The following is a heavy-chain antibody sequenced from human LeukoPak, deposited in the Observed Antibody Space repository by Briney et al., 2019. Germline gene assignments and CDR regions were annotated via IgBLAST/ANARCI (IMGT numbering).Heavy chain of an antibody. CDR2: IYPGDSDT. CDR1: GYDFTTDW. Sequence: GASLKISCKGSGYDFTTDWIAWVRPMPGKGLEWMGIIYPGDSDTRYSPSFQGQVTISADTSITTAYLQWSSLKASDTAMYYCARSDQLRWFGDRRRPYYYGLGVWGPGTTVTVSS. CDR3: ARSDQLRWFGDRRRPYYYGLGV. V-gene: IGHV5-51*01. J-gene: IGHJ6*02. D-gene: IGHD3-10*01.